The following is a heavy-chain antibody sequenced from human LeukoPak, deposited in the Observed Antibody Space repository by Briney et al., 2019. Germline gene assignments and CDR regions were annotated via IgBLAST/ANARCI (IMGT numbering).Heavy chain of an antibody. Sequence: GASVKVSCKASGYTFTSYGISWVRQAPGQGLEWMGWISAYNGNTNYARKLQGRVTMTTDTSTSTAYMELRSLRSDDTAVYYCARFDGESSTSINAIDYWGQGTLVTVSS. CDR1: GYTFTSYG. J-gene: IGHJ4*02. V-gene: IGHV1-18*01. D-gene: IGHD2-2*01. CDR3: ARFDGESSTSINAIDY. CDR2: ISAYNGNT.